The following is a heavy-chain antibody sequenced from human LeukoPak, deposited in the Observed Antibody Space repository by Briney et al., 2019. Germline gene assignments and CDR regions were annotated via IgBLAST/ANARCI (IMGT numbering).Heavy chain of an antibody. CDR1: GFTFSSYA. D-gene: IGHD3-22*01. CDR3: ARDPFFHDTSASLLDTYFDS. J-gene: IGHJ4*02. CDR2: ISYDGSNK. Sequence: GRSLRLSCAASGFTFSSYAMHWVRQAPGKGLEWVAVISYDGSNKYYADSVKGRFTISRDNSKNTLYLQMNSLRGEDTAVYFCARDPFFHDTSASLLDTYFDSWGQGTLVTVSS. V-gene: IGHV3-30-3*01.